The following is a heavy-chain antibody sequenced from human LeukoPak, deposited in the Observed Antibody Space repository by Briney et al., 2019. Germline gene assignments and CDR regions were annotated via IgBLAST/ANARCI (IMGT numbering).Heavy chain of an antibody. CDR1: GGSISSSSYY. V-gene: IGHV4-39*07. J-gene: IGHJ4*02. D-gene: IGHD3-10*01. CDR3: ARGASTMVRGVHY. CDR2: IYYSGST. Sequence: SETLSLTCTVSGGSISSSSYYWGCIRQPPGKGLEWIGSIYYSGSTYYNPSLKSQVTISLDTSKNQFSLKLNSVTAADTAVYYCARGASTMVRGVHYWGQGTLVTVSS.